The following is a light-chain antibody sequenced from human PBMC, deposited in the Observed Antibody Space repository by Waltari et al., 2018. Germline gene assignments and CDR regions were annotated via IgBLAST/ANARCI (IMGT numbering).Light chain of an antibody. V-gene: IGKV1-5*03. J-gene: IGKJ2*01. CDR3: QQYNTYSS. CDR1: QSISNW. CDR2: KAS. Sequence: DIQMTQSPSSLSASVGDRVTITVRASQSISNWLAWYQQKPGKAPILLIYKASILKSGVPSRFSGSGSGTQFTLTISSLQPGDFATYYCQQYNTYSSFGQGTKLEIK.